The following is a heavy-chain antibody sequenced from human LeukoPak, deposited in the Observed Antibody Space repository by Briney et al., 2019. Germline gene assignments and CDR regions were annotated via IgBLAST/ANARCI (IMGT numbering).Heavy chain of an antibody. CDR1: GFTFGTNA. D-gene: IGHD6-19*01. Sequence: PGGSLRLSCAASGFTFGTNAMTWVRQAPGKGLEWVSGMSGSGDTTYYADSVKGRFTISRDNSKNTLFLQMNSLRAEDTAVYYCAKLAGISGWYVYYFDYWGQGTLVTVS. CDR3: AKLAGISGWYVYYFDY. V-gene: IGHV3-23*01. CDR2: MSGSGDTT. J-gene: IGHJ4*02.